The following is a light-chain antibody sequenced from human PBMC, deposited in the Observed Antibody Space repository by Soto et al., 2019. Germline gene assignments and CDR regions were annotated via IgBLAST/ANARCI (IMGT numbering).Light chain of an antibody. CDR1: QGISSY. CDR2: AAS. V-gene: IGKV1-9*01. CDR3: QHRHSHPYT. J-gene: IGKJ2*01. Sequence: DIQLTQSPSFLSASVGDTFTITCRASQGISSYLAWYQQKPGKAPELLIYAASTLQSGVPSRFSGSGSGTEFTLTISSLQPQDFATYYCQHRHSHPYTFGHGTKLEIK.